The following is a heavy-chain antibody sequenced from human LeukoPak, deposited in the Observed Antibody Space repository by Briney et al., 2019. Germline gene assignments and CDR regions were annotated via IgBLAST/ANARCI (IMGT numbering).Heavy chain of an antibody. CDR3: AKAGTFGLYYFDY. J-gene: IGHJ4*02. CDR1: GFTFSRYG. D-gene: IGHD3-10*01. CDR2: ISSDGSNK. V-gene: IGHV3-30*18. Sequence: GGSLRLSCAASGFTFSRYGMHWVRQAPGKGLEWVAVISSDGSNKYYADPVKGRFTISRDNSKNTLYLQMNSLRAEDTAVYYCAKAGTFGLYYFDYWGQGTLVTVSS.